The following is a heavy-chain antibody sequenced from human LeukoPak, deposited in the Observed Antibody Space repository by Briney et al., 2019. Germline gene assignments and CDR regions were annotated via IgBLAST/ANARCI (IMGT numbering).Heavy chain of an antibody. V-gene: IGHV3-23*01. J-gene: IGHJ3*02. CDR2: ITKSGDQT. CDR1: GITFSNSA. Sequence: GGSLRLSCVPSGITFSNSALSWVRQAPGKGLEWVSTITKSGDQTYYADSVKGLFTISRDISKNTLYLQMNSLRAEDTAVYHCVKSAGKDGYRDVFDIWGQGTVVTVSS. CDR3: VKSAGKDGYRDVFDI. D-gene: IGHD5-24*01.